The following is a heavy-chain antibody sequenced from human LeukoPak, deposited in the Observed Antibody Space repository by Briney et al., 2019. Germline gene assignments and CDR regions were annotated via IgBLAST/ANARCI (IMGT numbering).Heavy chain of an antibody. V-gene: IGHV3-21*01. Sequence: PGGSLRLSCAASGFTFSSYSMNWVRQAPGKGLEWVSSISSSSSYIYYADSVKGRFTISRDNAKNSLYLQMNSLRAEDTAVYYCARRIVGATGRAFDIWGQGTMVTVSS. CDR3: ARRIVGATGRAFDI. CDR1: GFTFSSYS. J-gene: IGHJ3*02. CDR2: ISSSSSYI. D-gene: IGHD1-26*01.